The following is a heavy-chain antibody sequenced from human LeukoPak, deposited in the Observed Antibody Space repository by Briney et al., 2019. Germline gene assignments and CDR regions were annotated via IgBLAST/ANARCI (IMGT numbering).Heavy chain of an antibody. CDR3: ARVISDYVWGSYRRTLDY. V-gene: IGHV3-48*04. Sequence: GGSLRLSCAASGFTCSSYSMNWVRQAPGKGLEWVSYISSSSSTIYYADSVKGRFTISRDNAKNSLYLQMNSLRAEDTAVYYCARVISDYVWGSYRRTLDYWGQGTLVTVSS. CDR2: ISSSSSTI. CDR1: GFTCSSYS. J-gene: IGHJ4*02. D-gene: IGHD3-16*02.